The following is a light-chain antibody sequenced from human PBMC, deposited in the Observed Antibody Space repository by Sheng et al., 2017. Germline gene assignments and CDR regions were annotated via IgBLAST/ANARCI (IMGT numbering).Light chain of an antibody. CDR1: SSDVGGYHH. V-gene: IGLV2-14*01. CDR2: DVI. Sequence: QSALTQPASLSGSPGQSITISCTGTSSDVGGYHHVSWYQQFPGKAPKLLIYDVINRPSGVSNRFSGSKSGNTASLTISGLQADDEADYYCSSFTSSASYVFGTVTKVTVL. CDR3: SSFTSSASYV. J-gene: IGLJ1*01.